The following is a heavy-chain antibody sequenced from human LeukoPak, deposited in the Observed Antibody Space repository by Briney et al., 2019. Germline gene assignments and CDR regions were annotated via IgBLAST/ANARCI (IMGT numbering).Heavy chain of an antibody. V-gene: IGHV4-59*08. D-gene: IGHD3-22*01. J-gene: IGHJ4*02. CDR2: VYNTGST. CDR1: GGSISTYY. CDR3: ARHESSGEPCDN. Sequence: SETLSLTCTVSGGSISTYYWSWIRQPPGKGLEWIGYVYNTGSTNYNPSLKSRVTISVDTSKNQFSLKLSSVTAADTALYYCARHESSGEPCDNWGQGALVTVSS.